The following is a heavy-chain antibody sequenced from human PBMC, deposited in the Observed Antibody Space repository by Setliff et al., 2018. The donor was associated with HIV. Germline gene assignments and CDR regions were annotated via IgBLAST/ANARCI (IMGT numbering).Heavy chain of an antibody. J-gene: IGHJ4*02. V-gene: IGHV1-2*02. CDR2: VIPNSGKT. CDR3: ARTLPQYTNLFDY. Sequence: ASVKVSCKASGFSFDDYYIHWVRQAPGQGLEWMGCVIPNSGKTYYAQEFQGRVTMTSDTSINTAYMEVSRLRSDDTAVYYCARTLPQYTNLFDYWGQGTLVTVSS. D-gene: IGHD5-18*01. CDR1: GFSFDDYY.